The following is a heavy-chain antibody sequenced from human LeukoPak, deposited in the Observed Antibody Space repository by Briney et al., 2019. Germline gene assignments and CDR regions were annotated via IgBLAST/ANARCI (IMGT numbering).Heavy chain of an antibody. Sequence: SGGSVRLSCTASGFTFGDYAMSWVRQAPGKGRGWVGFIRSKAYGGTTEYAASVKGRFTISRDDSKSIAYLQMNSLKTEDTAVYYCTRGWSRDYWGQGTLVTVS. D-gene: IGHD3-3*01. CDR2: IRSKAYGGTT. J-gene: IGHJ4*02. CDR3: TRGWSRDY. CDR1: GFTFGDYA. V-gene: IGHV3-49*04.